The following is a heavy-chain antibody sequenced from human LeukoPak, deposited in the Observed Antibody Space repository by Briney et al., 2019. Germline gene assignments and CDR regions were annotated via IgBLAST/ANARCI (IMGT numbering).Heavy chain of an antibody. CDR3: ARGSKETSFDY. Sequence: SETLSLTCTVSGGSISSYYWSWIRQPPGKGLEWIGYIYYSGSTNYNPSLKGRVTISVDTSKNQFSLKLSSVTAADTAVYYCARGSKETSFDYWGQGTLVTVSS. J-gene: IGHJ4*02. CDR1: GGSISSYY. V-gene: IGHV4-59*01. CDR2: IYYSGST.